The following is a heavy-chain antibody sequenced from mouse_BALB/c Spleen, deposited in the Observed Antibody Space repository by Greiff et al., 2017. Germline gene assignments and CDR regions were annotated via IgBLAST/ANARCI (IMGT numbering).Heavy chain of an antibody. Sequence: EVQLQQSGPELVQPGASVKMSCKASGYTFTSYVMHWVKQKPGQGLEWIGYINPYNDGTKSNEKFKGKATLTSDKSSSTAYMALSSLTSEDSAVYYCARGGGTALDYWGQGTTLTVSS. D-gene: IGHD4-1*01. V-gene: IGHV1-14*01. CDR1: GYTFTSYV. CDR2: INPYNDGT. J-gene: IGHJ2*01. CDR3: ARGGGTALDY.